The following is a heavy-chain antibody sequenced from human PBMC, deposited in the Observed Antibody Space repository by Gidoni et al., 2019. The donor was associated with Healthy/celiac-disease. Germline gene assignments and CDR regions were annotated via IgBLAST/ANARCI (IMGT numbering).Heavy chain of an antibody. CDR2: IWYDGSYK. CDR1: RFTFSTYG. D-gene: IGHD3-10*01. J-gene: IGHJ4*02. Sequence: QLVESGGGVVQPGRSLRLSCAASRFTFSTYGMHWFRQAPGKGLEWVALIWYDGSYKYYADAVKGRFTVSRDNSKNTLYLQMNSLRAEDTAVYYCARDPNYYGSGRFDYWGQGTLVTVSS. V-gene: IGHV3-33*01. CDR3: ARDPNYYGSGRFDY.